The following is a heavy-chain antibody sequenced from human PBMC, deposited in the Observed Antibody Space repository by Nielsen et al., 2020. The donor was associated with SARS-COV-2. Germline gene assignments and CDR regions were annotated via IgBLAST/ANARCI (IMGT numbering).Heavy chain of an antibody. CDR1: GFTFSDYY. Sequence: GASLNISCAASGFTFSDYYMSWIRQAPGKGLEWVSYISSSSSYTNYADSVKGRFTISRDNAKNSLYLQMNSLRAEDTAVYYCARDKSSSSSRTNYYYYGMDVWGQGTTVTVSS. D-gene: IGHD6-6*01. CDR2: ISSSSSYT. V-gene: IGHV3-11*05. J-gene: IGHJ6*02. CDR3: ARDKSSSSSRTNYYYYGMDV.